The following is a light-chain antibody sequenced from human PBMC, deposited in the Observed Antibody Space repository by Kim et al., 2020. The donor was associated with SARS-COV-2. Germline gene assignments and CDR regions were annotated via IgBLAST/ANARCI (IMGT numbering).Light chain of an antibody. CDR1: SGSIDDNY. CDR3: QSYNRDNVL. CDR2: ADD. J-gene: IGLJ2*01. V-gene: IGLV6-57*03. Sequence: GKTVPISCTRSSGSIDDNYVQWYQQRPGGVPTTVIYADDQRPSGVSDRFSGSIDNSSNSASLTISGLRTEDEADYYCQSYNRDNVLFGGGTQLTVL.